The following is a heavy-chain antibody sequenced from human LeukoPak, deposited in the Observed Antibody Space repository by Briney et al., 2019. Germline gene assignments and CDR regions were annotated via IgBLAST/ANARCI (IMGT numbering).Heavy chain of an antibody. CDR3: AKDTEGMVGAINAMDV. V-gene: IGHV3-23*01. CDR2: ISNSGGST. Sequence: RPGGSLRLSCAASGFIFSNYAMSWVRQAPGKGLEWVSGISNSGGSTYYPDSVKGRFTVSRDNSKNTLYLQMNSLRAEDTALYYCAKDTEGMVGAINAMDVWGQGTTVTVSS. J-gene: IGHJ6*02. CDR1: GFIFSNYA. D-gene: IGHD1-26*01.